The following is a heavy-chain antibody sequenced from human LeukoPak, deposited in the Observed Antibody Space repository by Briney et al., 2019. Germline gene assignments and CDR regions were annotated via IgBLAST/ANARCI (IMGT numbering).Heavy chain of an antibody. CDR3: ARGSIISVDY. D-gene: IGHD3-16*01. Sequence: SETLSLTCAVYGGSFSGYYWSWIRQPPGKGLEWIGEINHSGSTNYNPSLKSRVTISVDTSKNQFSLKLSSVTAADTAVYYCARGSIISVDYWGQGTLVTVPS. V-gene: IGHV4-34*01. J-gene: IGHJ4*02. CDR2: INHSGST. CDR1: GGSFSGYY.